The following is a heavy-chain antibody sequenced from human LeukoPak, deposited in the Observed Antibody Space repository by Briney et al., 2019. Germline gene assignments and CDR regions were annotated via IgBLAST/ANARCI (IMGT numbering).Heavy chain of an antibody. CDR2: IYYSGST. J-gene: IGHJ6*04. V-gene: IGHV4-39*07. CDR3: ARVDMDV. Sequence: KTGGSLRLSCAASGFTFSSYWMHWVRQPPVKGLEWIGSIYYSGSTYYNPSLKSRVTISVDTSKNQFSLKLSSVTAADTAVYYCARVDMDVWGKGTTVTVSS. CDR1: GFTFSSYW.